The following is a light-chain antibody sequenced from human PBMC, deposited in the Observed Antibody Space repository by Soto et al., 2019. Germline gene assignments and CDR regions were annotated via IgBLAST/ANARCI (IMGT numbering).Light chain of an antibody. J-gene: IGLJ2*01. CDR2: NNF. CDR1: SSNIGRNT. CDR3: AAWDDSLNGPV. Sequence: QSALTQPPSASGTPGQRVTISCSGSSSNIGRNTVNWYQQLPGTAPKLLIYNNFQRPSGVPDRFSGSKSGTSASLAISGLQSEDEGDYTCAAWDDSLNGPVFGGGTKLTVL. V-gene: IGLV1-44*01.